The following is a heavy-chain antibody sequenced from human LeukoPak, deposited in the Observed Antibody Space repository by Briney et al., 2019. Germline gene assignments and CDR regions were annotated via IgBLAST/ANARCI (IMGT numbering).Heavy chain of an antibody. J-gene: IGHJ6*02. D-gene: IGHD6-19*01. CDR3: ARNGYSSGWISYYYYYYGMDV. CDR1: GYTFTSYD. Sequence: ASVKVSCKASGYTFTSYDINWVRQATGQGLEWMGWMNPNSGNTGYAQKFQGRVTMTRNTSISTAYMELSSLRSEDTAVYYCARNGYSSGWISYYYYYYGMDVWGQGTTVTVSS. CDR2: MNPNSGNT. V-gene: IGHV1-8*01.